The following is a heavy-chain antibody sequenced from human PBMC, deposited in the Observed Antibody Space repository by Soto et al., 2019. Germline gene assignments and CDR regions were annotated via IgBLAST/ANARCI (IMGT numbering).Heavy chain of an antibody. CDR3: ARGPGTSYFDY. CDR1: GFTFSSYG. V-gene: IGHV3-33*01. Sequence: QVQLVESGGGVVRPGRSLRLSCAASGFTFSSYGMHWVRQAPGKGLEWVAVIWSGGSNENYADSVKGRFTISRDNSKNMLYLQMNSLRAEDTAVYYCARGPGTSYFDYWGQGSLVTVSS. CDR2: IWSGGSNE. J-gene: IGHJ4*02. D-gene: IGHD2-2*01.